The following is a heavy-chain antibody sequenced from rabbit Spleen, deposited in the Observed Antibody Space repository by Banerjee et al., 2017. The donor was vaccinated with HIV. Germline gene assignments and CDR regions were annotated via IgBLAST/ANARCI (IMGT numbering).Heavy chain of an antibody. CDR1: GFSFSEKEV. J-gene: IGHJ6*01. CDR3: ARDAGTSFSTYGMDL. V-gene: IGHV1S45*01. CDR2: ISVGNSGWV. Sequence: QEQLVESGGGLVQPEGSLTLTCTASGFSFSEKEVMCWVRQALGKGLEWIGCISVGNSGWVHYASWAKGRSTISKISSTTVTLQMTSLTVADTATYFCARDAGTSFSTYGMDLWGPGTLVTVS. D-gene: IGHD8-1*01.